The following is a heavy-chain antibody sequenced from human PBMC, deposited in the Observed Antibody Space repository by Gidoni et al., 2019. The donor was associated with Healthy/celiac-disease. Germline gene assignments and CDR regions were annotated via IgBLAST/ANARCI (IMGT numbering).Heavy chain of an antibody. CDR1: GFNFSSDA. V-gene: IGHV3-23*01. Sequence: EVQLLESGGGLVQPGGSLRLSCAASGFNFSSDAMSWVRQAPGKGLGCVSAISGSGGSTYYADSVKGRFTISRDNSKNTLYLQMNSLRAEDTAVYYCAKGPYYCSSTSCQPAAFDIWGQGTMVTVSS. D-gene: IGHD2-2*01. CDR2: ISGSGGST. CDR3: AKGPYYCSSTSCQPAAFDI. J-gene: IGHJ3*02.